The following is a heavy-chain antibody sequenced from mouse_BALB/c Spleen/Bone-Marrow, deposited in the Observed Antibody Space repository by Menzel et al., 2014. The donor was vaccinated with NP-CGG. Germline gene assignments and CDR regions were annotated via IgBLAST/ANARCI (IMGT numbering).Heavy chain of an antibody. J-gene: IGHJ4*01. CDR2: ISCYNGAT. Sequence: LVKTGASVKMSCKASGYPFTGYYMHWVKQSHGKSLEWTGYISCYNGATSYNQKFKGKATFTVDTSSSTAYMQFNSLTSEDSAVYYCARTEYYRYDGAMDYWGQGTSVTVSS. D-gene: IGHD2-14*01. V-gene: IGHV1S34*01. CDR3: ARTEYYRYDGAMDY. CDR1: GYPFTGYY.